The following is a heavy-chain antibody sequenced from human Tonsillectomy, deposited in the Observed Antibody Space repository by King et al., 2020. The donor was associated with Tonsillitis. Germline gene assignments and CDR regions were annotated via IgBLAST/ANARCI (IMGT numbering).Heavy chain of an antibody. V-gene: IGHV3-30*04. Sequence: VQLVESGGGVVQPGRSLRLSCTASGFTFINYDVHWVRQSPGKGLEWVAVISNHGTNENYADSVKGRFTISGDNSGNTLYLQMNSLRPEDTAVYYCAGERRRLIPAFDYWGQGSLVIVSS. CDR3: AGERRRLIPAFDY. D-gene: IGHD2-21*01. CDR2: ISNHGTNE. J-gene: IGHJ4*02. CDR1: GFTFINYD.